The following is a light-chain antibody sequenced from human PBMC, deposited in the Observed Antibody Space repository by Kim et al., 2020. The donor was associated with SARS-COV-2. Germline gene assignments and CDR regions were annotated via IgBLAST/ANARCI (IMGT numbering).Light chain of an antibody. CDR1: SSNIESNY. J-gene: IGLJ3*02. CDR3: AAWDDSLLRV. CDR2: RND. Sequence: PGQTVTISCSGSSSNIESNYVYWYQQFPGMAPKLLIFRNDRRPPGVPDRFSGSKSGTSASLAISGLRSDDEADYYCAAWDDSLLRVFGGGTKLTVL. V-gene: IGLV1-47*01.